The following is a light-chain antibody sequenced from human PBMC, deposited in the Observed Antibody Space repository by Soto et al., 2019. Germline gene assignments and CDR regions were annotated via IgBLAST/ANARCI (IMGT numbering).Light chain of an antibody. Sequence: DVQLTQSPSFLSASVGDRVTITCRASQGISSSLAWYQQKPGKAPKLLIYAASTLQSWVPSRFSGSGSGTEFTLTISSLQPEDFATYYCQHVNSYPSFTFGPGTKVDIK. V-gene: IGKV1-9*01. CDR2: AAS. J-gene: IGKJ3*01. CDR3: QHVNSYPSFT. CDR1: QGISSS.